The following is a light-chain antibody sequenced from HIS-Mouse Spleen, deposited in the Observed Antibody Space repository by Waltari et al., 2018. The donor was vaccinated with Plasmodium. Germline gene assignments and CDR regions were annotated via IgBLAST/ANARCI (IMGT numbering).Light chain of an antibody. V-gene: IGKV1-39*01. CDR1: QSISSY. J-gene: IGKJ1*01. CDR2: AAS. CDR3: QQSYSTWT. Sequence: DIQMTQSPSSLSASVGDRVTITCRASQSISSYLNWYQQKPGKAPKLLIYAASSLQSGVPSRFSGSGSGTDFTLTISSLQPEYFATYYCQQSYSTWTFGQGTEVEIK.